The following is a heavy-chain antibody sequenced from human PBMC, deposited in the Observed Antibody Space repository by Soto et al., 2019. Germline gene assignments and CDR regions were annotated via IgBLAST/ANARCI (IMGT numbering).Heavy chain of an antibody. CDR3: ARSVFP. CDR1: GGYISSGGYY. CDR2: VYYSGST. Sequence: QVQLQESGPGLVKPSQTLSLTCTVSGGYISSGGYYWNWIRQHPGKGLEWIGYVYYSGSTYYNPSSKRRVSLSVDTSKNKFSLKLSSVTAADTAAYYCARSVFPWGQGTLVTVSS. J-gene: IGHJ5*02. V-gene: IGHV4-31*03.